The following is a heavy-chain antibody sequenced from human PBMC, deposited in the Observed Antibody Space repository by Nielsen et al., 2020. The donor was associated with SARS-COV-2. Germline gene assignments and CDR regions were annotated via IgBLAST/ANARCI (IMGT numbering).Heavy chain of an antibody. Sequence: GESLKISCAASGFTFSSYIMYWVRQAPGKGLEWVANINPDGTEKNYVDSVKGRFTISRDNAKNSLYLQMSTLRVEDTDVYYCARVDSTRVFAILHWFDPWGQGTLVTVSS. J-gene: IGHJ5*02. V-gene: IGHV3-7*03. CDR2: INPDGTEK. D-gene: IGHD2-21*01. CDR3: ARVDSTRVFAILHWFDP. CDR1: GFTFSSYI.